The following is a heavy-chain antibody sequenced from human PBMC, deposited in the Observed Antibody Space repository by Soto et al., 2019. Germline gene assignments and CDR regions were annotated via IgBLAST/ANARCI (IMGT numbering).Heavy chain of an antibody. CDR2: INPSGGST. J-gene: IGHJ6*02. D-gene: IGHD3-10*01. CDR1: GYTFTSYY. CDR3: ARPPTITMVRGVSQNYYYYGTDV. V-gene: IGHV1-46*01. Sequence: ASVKVSCKASGYTFTSYYMHWVRQAPGQGLEWMGIINPSGGSTSYAQKLQGRVTMTRDTSTSTVYMELSSLRSEDTAVYYCARPPTITMVRGVSQNYYYYGTDVWGQGTTVTVSS.